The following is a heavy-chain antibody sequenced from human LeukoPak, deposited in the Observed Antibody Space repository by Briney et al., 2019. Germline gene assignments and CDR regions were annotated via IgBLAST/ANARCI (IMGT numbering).Heavy chain of an antibody. J-gene: IGHJ6*02. CDR3: ATFNPGATVHYYYGMDV. CDR2: FDPEDGET. CDR1: GYTLTELS. V-gene: IGHV1-24*01. D-gene: IGHD6-25*01. Sequence: ASVKVSCKVSGYTLTELSMHWVRQAPGKGLEWMGGFDPEDGETIYAQKFQGRVTMTEDTSTDTAYMELSSLRSEDTAVYYCATFNPGATVHYYYGMDVWGQGTTVTVSS.